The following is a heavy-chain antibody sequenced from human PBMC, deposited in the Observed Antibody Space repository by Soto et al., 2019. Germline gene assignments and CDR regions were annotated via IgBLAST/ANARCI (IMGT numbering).Heavy chain of an antibody. J-gene: IGHJ4*02. Sequence: ASVKVSCKVSGYTLTELSMHWVRQAPGKGLEWMGGFDPEDGETIYAQKFQGRVTMTEDTSTDTAYMELGSLRSEDTAVYYCATDRVGATHFDYWGQGTLVTVSS. CDR1: GYTLTELS. CDR2: FDPEDGET. D-gene: IGHD1-26*01. CDR3: ATDRVGATHFDY. V-gene: IGHV1-24*01.